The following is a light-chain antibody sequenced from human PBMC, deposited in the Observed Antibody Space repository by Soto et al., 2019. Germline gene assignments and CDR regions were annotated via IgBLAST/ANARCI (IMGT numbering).Light chain of an antibody. V-gene: IGKV1-33*01. CDR3: QQYDHLPPT. CDR2: DAS. Sequence: DIQMTQSPSSLSASVGDRVTITCQASQDITKYLNWYRQKPGKAPNLLIYDASKLKTWVPSRFSGTGSGTYFTLTISSLQPEDIATYFCQQYDHLPPTFGGGTRVEIK. CDR1: QDITKY. J-gene: IGKJ4*01.